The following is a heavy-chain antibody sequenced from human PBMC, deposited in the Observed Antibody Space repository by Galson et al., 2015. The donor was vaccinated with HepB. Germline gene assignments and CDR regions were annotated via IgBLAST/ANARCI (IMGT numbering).Heavy chain of an antibody. J-gene: IGHJ4*02. Sequence: SVKVSCKASGYTSTNSAMHWVRQAPGQRLEWMGWINAGDGNTKYSQKFRGRVTITRDTSASTAYMELSSLRSEDTAVYYCARRIRILNGYYFDYWGQGTLVTVSS. CDR1: GYTSTNSA. D-gene: IGHD2-2*03. V-gene: IGHV1-3*01. CDR2: INAGDGNT. CDR3: ARRIRILNGYYFDY.